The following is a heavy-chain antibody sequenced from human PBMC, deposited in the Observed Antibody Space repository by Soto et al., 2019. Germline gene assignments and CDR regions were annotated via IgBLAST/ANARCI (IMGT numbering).Heavy chain of an antibody. Sequence: GGSLRLSCAASGFIFSNFGMHWVRQAPGQGLEWVAVISSDGSSKYYGDSVRGRFTISRDNSKNTLFLEMNSLRSEDTAVYYCAKDRGLAESGRWSHYYYGMDVWGQGTTVTVSS. CDR1: GFIFSNFG. V-gene: IGHV3-30*18. J-gene: IGHJ6*02. CDR3: AKDRGLAESGRWSHYYYGMDV. D-gene: IGHD1-26*01. CDR2: ISSDGSSK.